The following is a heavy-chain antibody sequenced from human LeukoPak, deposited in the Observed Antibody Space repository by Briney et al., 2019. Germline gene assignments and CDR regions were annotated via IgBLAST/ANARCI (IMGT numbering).Heavy chain of an antibody. V-gene: IGHV3-48*03. D-gene: IGHD5-24*01. CDR2: ISSSGSTI. CDR1: GFTFSSYE. J-gene: IGHJ4*02. Sequence: GGSLRLSCAASGFTFSSYEMNWVRQAPGKGLEWVSYISSSGSTIYYADSVKGRFTISRDNAKNSLYLQMNSLRAEDTAVYYCAREPNPGWLQLGADYWGQGTLVTVSS. CDR3: AREPNPGWLQLGADY.